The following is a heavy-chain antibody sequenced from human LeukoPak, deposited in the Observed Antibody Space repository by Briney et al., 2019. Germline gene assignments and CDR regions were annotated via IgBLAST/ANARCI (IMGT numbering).Heavy chain of an antibody. J-gene: IGHJ5*02. CDR3: AREAYVLRYFDWPNWFDP. V-gene: IGHV3-21*01. CDR1: GFTFSCYS. D-gene: IGHD3-9*01. Sequence: PGGSLRLSCAASGFTFSCYSMNWVRQAPGKGLEWVSSISSSSSYIYYADSVKGRFTISRDNAKNSLYLQMNSLRAEDTAVYYCAREAYVLRYFDWPNWFDPWGQGTLVTVSS. CDR2: ISSSSSYI.